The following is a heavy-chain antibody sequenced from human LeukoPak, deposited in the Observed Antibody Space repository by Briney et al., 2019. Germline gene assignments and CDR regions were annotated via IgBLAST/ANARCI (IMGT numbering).Heavy chain of an antibody. D-gene: IGHD3-3*01. V-gene: IGHV4-59*11. CDR1: GVSINSHY. CDR2: IYDSGSA. J-gene: IGHJ6*03. CDR3: ARVLQNYYHMDV. Sequence: SETLSLTCTVSGVSINSHYWSWIRQPPGKGLEWIGFIYDSGSANYKSSLKSRVTMTVDTSKNQVSLKLNSVTAADTAVYYCARVLQNYYHMDVWGKGTTVTVSS.